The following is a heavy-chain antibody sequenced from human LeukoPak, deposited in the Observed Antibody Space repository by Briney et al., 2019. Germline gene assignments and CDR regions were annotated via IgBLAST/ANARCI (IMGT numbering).Heavy chain of an antibody. CDR2: INHSGST. CDR1: GGSFSGYY. CDR3: ARRKGSHYYGSGSTSHFDY. D-gene: IGHD3-10*01. J-gene: IGHJ4*02. V-gene: IGHV4-34*01. Sequence: SETLSLTCAVYGGSFSGYYWSWIRQPPGKGLEWIGEINHSGSTNYNPSLKSRVTISVDTSKNQFSLKLSSVTAADTAVYYCARRKGSHYYGSGSTSHFDYWGQGTLVTVSS.